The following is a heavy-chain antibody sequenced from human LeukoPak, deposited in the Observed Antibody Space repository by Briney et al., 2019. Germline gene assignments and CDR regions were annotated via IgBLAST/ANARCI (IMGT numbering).Heavy chain of an antibody. CDR3: AIVRWELPKG. Sequence: GGSLRLSCAASGFTFSSYGMHWVRQAPGKGLEWVAVISYDGSNKYYADSVKGRFTISRDNSKNTLYLQMNSLRAEDTAVYYCAIVRWELPKGWGQGSLVTVSS. CDR2: ISYDGSNK. V-gene: IGHV3-30*03. J-gene: IGHJ4*02. D-gene: IGHD1-26*01. CDR1: GFTFSSYG.